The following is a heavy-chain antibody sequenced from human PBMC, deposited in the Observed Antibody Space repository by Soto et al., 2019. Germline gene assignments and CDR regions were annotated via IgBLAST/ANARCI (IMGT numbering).Heavy chain of an antibody. J-gene: IGHJ3*02. D-gene: IGHD2-21*02. CDR3: ARDRTPKFTVVTPVGNDAFDI. V-gene: IGHV1-3*01. CDR2: INAGNGNT. Sequence: ASVKVSCKASGYTFTSYAMHWVRQAPGQRLEWMGWINAGNGNTKYSQKFKGRVTITRDTSASTAYMKMSSLRSEDTAVYYCARDRTPKFTVVTPVGNDAFDIWGQGTMVTVSS. CDR1: GYTFTSYA.